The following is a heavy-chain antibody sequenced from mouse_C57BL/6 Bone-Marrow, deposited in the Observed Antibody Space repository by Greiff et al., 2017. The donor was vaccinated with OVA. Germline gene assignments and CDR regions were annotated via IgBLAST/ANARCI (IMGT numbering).Heavy chain of an antibody. V-gene: IGHV5-4*01. CDR1: GFTFSSYA. Sequence: EVQLVESGGGLVKPGGSLKLSCAASGFTFSSYAMSWVRQTPEKRLEWVATISDGGSYTYYPDNVKGRFTISRDNAKNNLYLQMSHLKSEDTAMYYCTVDYDEDYAMDYWGQGTSVTVSS. J-gene: IGHJ4*01. CDR2: ISDGGSYT. CDR3: TVDYDEDYAMDY. D-gene: IGHD2-4*01.